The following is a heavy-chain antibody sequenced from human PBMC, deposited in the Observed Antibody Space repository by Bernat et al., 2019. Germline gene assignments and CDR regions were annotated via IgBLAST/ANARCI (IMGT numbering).Heavy chain of an antibody. CDR2: ISNDGSNK. CDR1: GFTFSSYG. CDR3: AKDTGVVAATPYYYGMDV. Sequence: QVQLVESGGGVVQPGRSLRLSCAASGFTFSSYGMHWVRQAPGKGLEWVAVISNDGSNKYYADSVKGRFTISRDNSKNTLYLQMNSLRAEDTAVYYCAKDTGVVAATPYYYGMDVWGQGTTVTVSS. J-gene: IGHJ6*02. V-gene: IGHV3-30*18. D-gene: IGHD2-15*01.